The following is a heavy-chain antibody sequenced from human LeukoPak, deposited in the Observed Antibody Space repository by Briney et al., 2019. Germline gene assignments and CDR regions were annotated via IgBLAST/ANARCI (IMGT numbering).Heavy chain of an antibody. J-gene: IGHJ4*02. V-gene: IGHV3-7*04. CDR3: ARDFRGLFDY. CDR2: IKQDGREI. D-gene: IGHD3-16*01. Sequence: GGSLRLSCVDSGITFSSHWMSWVRQAPGKGLEWVANIKQDGREINYVDSVKGRFTISRDNVKSSLFLQMNSLRVEDTAIYYCARDFRGLFDYWGQGTLVTVSS. CDR1: GITFSSHW.